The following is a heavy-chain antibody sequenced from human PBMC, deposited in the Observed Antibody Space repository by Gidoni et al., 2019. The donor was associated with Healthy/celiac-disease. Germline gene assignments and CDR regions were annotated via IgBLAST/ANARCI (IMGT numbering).Heavy chain of an antibody. J-gene: IGHJ3*02. D-gene: IGHD3-3*01. CDR2: INSDGSST. CDR1: GFTFSSYW. V-gene: IGHV3-74*01. Sequence: EVQLVESGGGLVQPGGSLRLSCAASGFTFSSYWMHWVRQAPGKGLVWVSRINSDGSSTSYADSVKGRFTISRDNAKNTLYLQMNSLRAEDTAVYYCASLPLRSKGAFDIWGQGTMVTVSS. CDR3: ASLPLRSKGAFDI.